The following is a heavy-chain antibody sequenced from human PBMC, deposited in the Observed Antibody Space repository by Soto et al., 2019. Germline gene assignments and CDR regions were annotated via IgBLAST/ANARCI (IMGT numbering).Heavy chain of an antibody. CDR1: GFTFSSHP. D-gene: IGHD3-16*02. V-gene: IGHV3-23*01. CDR3: AQTWGSYREVFDY. Sequence: PGGSLRLSCAASGFTFSSHPMHWVRQAPGQGLEWVSGISGIGGGGSTFYTDSVKGRFTISRDNSKNTLYLQMSSLRVEDTAIYYCAQTWGSYREVFDYWGHGTLVTVSS. J-gene: IGHJ4*01. CDR2: ISGIGGGGST.